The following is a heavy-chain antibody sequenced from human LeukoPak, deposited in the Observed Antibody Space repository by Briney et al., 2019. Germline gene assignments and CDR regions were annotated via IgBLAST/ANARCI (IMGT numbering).Heavy chain of an antibody. J-gene: IGHJ4*02. V-gene: IGHV5-51*01. CDR3: ATLKSLRSGYFDY. Sequence: GASVKVSCKASGYSFTSYWIGWVRQMPGKGLEWMGIIYPGDSDTRYSPSFQGQVTISADKSISTAYLQWSSLKASDTAMYYCATLKSLRSGYFDYWGQGTLVTVSS. D-gene: IGHD3-3*01. CDR1: GYSFTSYW. CDR2: IYPGDSDT.